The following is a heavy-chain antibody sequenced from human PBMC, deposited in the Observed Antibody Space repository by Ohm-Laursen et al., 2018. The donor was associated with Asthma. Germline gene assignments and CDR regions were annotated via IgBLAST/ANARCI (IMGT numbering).Heavy chain of an antibody. D-gene: IGHD3-9*01. Sequence: SDTLSLTCGVSGGSVSGYYWSWIRQPPGRGLEWIAYMHSSGGANYNPSLQSRVTLSVDTSNNRVSLRLSFVTAADTALYFCARLDWALSVFDLWGQGAPVTVAS. J-gene: IGHJ5*02. CDR1: GGSVSGYY. CDR3: ARLDWALSVFDL. CDR2: MHSSGGA. V-gene: IGHV4-59*02.